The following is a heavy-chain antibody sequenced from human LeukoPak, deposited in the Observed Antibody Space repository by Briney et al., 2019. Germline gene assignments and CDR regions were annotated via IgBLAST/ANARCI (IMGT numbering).Heavy chain of an antibody. CDR2: IYTSGST. D-gene: IGHD3-3*01. V-gene: IGHV4-61*02. CDR1: GGSISSGSYY. CDR3: ARAPMYYDLSWLDP. Sequence: SQTLSLTCTVSGGSISSGSYYWSWIRQPAGKGLEWIGRIYTSGSTNYNPSLKSRVTISVDTSKNQFSLKLSSVTAADTAVYYCARAPMYYDLSWLDPWGQGTLVTVSS. J-gene: IGHJ5*02.